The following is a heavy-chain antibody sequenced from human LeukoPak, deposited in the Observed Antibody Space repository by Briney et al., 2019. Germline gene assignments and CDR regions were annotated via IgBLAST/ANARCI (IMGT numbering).Heavy chain of an antibody. CDR1: GYTFTGYY. CDR2: INPNSGGT. V-gene: IGHV1-2*02. Sequence: ASVKVSCKASGYTFTGYYLHWVRQAPGQGREWMGWINPNSGGTNYAQKFQGRVTMTRDTSITTAYMELSRLRSDDSAVYYCATYSPFDYWGQGTLVTVSS. D-gene: IGHD2-21*01. J-gene: IGHJ4*02. CDR3: ATYSPFDY.